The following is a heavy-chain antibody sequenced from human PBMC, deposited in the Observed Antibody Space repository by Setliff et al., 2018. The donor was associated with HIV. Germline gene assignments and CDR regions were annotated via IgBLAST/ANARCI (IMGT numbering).Heavy chain of an antibody. Sequence: SETLSLTCSVSGDSISSSNYYWGWIRQPPGGAWSGLGVSITGSTYYNPSLKSRVTMSVDTSKNHFSLNVSSLTAADTALYFCARLMPNWDYFDYWGQGTQVTVSS. J-gene: IGHJ4*02. CDR3: ARLMPNWDYFDY. CDR2: SITGST. V-gene: IGHV4-39*07. D-gene: IGHD2-2*01. CDR1: GDSISSSNYY.